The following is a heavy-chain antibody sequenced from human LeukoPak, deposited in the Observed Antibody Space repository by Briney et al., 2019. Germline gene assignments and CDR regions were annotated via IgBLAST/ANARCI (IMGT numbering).Heavy chain of an antibody. D-gene: IGHD5-18*01. CDR1: GYTFTSYD. V-gene: IGHV1-8*01. CDR2: MNPNSGNT. Sequence: GSVKVSCKASGYTFTSYDINWVRQATGQGLEWMGWMNPNSGNTGYAQKFQGRVTMTRNTSISTAYMELSSLRSEDTAVYYCARGDSYGHDYYMDVWGKGTTVTISS. J-gene: IGHJ6*03. CDR3: ARGDSYGHDYYMDV.